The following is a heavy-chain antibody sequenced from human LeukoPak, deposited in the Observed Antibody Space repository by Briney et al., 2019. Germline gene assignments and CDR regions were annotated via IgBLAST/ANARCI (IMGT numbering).Heavy chain of an antibody. V-gene: IGHV3-23*01. J-gene: IGHJ4*02. CDR1: RFTCCNYA. Sequence: GVSLRLSCAASRFTCCNYAMIWLRQAPGMELEWVLSIRGTGDTTHYADSVKGWFTISRDNSRNTLYLQMSRLRTEDTAVYYCAKDWMDGGDCSSSNCIDQWGQGTLVTVSS. CDR3: AKDWMDGGDCSSSNCIDQ. D-gene: IGHD2-21*02. CDR2: IRGTGDTT.